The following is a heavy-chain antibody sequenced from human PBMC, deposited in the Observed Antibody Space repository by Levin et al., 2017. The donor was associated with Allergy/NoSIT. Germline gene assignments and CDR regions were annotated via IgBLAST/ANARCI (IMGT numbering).Heavy chain of an antibody. D-gene: IGHD2-21*01. V-gene: IGHV2-70*04. CDR1: GSSLNPRDMR. J-gene: IGHJ3*02. CDR2: IDWNDDK. Sequence: SGPTLVKPTQTLTMTCTFSGSSLNPRDMRVNWIRQPPGKALEWLARIDWNDDKFYSTSLKTRLTISKDTSRNQVVLTMTNMDPVDTATYYCARLWTGEIFDIWGQGTMVTVSS. CDR3: ARLWTGEIFDI.